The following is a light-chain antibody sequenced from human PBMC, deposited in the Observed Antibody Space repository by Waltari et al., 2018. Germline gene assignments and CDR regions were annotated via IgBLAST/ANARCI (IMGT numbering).Light chain of an antibody. V-gene: IGKV4-1*01. CDR3: HQYHSSPRT. CDR1: QSVLYSSNNKNY. CDR2: WAS. J-gene: IGKJ1*01. Sequence: DIVMTQSPDSLAVSLGERATINCKSSQSVLYSSNNKNYLAWYQQKPGQPPKLLIYWASTRESGVPDRFSGGGSGTDFTLTISSLQAEDVAVYYCHQYHSSPRTLGQGTKVELK.